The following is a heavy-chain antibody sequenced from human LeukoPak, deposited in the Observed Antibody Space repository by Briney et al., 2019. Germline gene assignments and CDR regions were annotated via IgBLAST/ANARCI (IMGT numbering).Heavy chain of an antibody. V-gene: IGHV1-18*01. CDR1: GYTFASYG. CDR2: ISTYNGHT. J-gene: IGHJ4*02. D-gene: IGHD3-10*01. CDR3: ARQVDSTMALPDY. Sequence: ASVKVSFKTSGYTFASYGVTWVRQAPGQGLEWMGWISTYNGHTNYAQKLQGRVTMTTDTSTSTAYMELRSLRSDDTAVYYCARQVDSTMALPDYWGQGTLVTVSS.